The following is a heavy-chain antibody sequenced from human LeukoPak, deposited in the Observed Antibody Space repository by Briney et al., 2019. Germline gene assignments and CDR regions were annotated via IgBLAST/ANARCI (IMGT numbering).Heavy chain of an antibody. Sequence: GRSLRLSCAASGFTFDDYAMHWVRQAPGKGLEWVSGISWNSGSIGYADSVKGRFTISRDNAKNSLYLQMNSLRAEDTALYYCAKDSYYYDSSGYYWDWGQGTLVTVSS. J-gene: IGHJ4*02. CDR2: ISWNSGSI. V-gene: IGHV3-9*01. CDR1: GFTFDDYA. D-gene: IGHD3-22*01. CDR3: AKDSYYYDSSGYYWD.